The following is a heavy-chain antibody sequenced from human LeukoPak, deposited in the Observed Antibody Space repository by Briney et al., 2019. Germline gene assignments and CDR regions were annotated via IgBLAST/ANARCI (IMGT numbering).Heavy chain of an antibody. J-gene: IGHJ6*03. D-gene: IGHD2-15*01. CDR2: INPNSGGT. CDR1: GYTFTGYY. Sequence: GASVKVSCKASGYTFTGYYMHWVRQAPGQGLEWMGWINPNSGGTNYAQKFQGRVTMTRNTSISTAYMELSSLRSEDTAVYYCARGPARWYYYMDVWGKGTTVTISS. CDR3: ARGPARWYYYMDV. V-gene: IGHV1-2*02.